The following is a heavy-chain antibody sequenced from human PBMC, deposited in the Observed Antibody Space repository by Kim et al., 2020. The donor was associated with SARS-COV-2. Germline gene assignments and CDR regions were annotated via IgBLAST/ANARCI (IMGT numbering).Heavy chain of an antibody. CDR2: ISYDGSNK. J-gene: IGHJ4*02. V-gene: IGHV3-30-3*01. D-gene: IGHD3-3*01. CDR1: GFTFSSYA. CDR3: ARAVDFWSGYHIDY. Sequence: GGSLRLSCAASGFTFSSYAMHWVRQAPGKGLEWVAVISYDGSNKYYADSVKGRFTISRDNSKNTLYLQMNSLRAEDTAVYYCARAVDFWSGYHIDYWGQGTLVTVSS.